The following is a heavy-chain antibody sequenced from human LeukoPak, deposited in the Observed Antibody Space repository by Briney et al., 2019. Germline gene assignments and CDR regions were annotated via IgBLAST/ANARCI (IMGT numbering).Heavy chain of an antibody. CDR1: EFTFSNYV. CDR2: IRHSGDNT. Sequence: GGSLRLSCEASEFTFSNYVMNWVRQAPGKGLEWISSIRHSGDNTYYADSVKGRFTISRDNSKNTVFLQMNSLSREDTAVYYCARRGGSDGWGAFDIWGQGTIVIVSS. V-gene: IGHV3-23*01. CDR3: ARRGGSDGWGAFDI. D-gene: IGHD5-24*01. J-gene: IGHJ3*02.